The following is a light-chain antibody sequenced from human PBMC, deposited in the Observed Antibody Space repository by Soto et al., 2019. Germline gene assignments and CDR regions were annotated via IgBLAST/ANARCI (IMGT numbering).Light chain of an antibody. J-gene: IGKJ2*01. CDR1: QGISTY. Sequence: EIQLTQSPSFLSASVGDRVTITCRASQGISTYIAWYQQKPGKAPKYLIYAESILQIGVPARLSGSGSGAVFTLNINSLQPEDFATYYCQQLDSFPMYTFGQGTKREI. CDR2: AES. V-gene: IGKV1-9*01. CDR3: QQLDSFPMYT.